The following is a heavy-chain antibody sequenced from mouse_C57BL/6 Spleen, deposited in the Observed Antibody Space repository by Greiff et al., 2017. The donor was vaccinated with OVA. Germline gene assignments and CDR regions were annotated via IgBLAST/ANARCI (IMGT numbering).Heavy chain of an antibody. V-gene: IGHV1-59*01. CDR2: IDPSDSYT. CDR1: GYTFTSYW. Sequence: QVQLQQPGAELVRPGTSVKLSCKASGYTFTSYWMHWVKQRPGQGLEWIGVIDPSDSYTNYNQKFKGKATLTVDTSSSTAYMQLSSLTSEDSAVYYCASPVANYYGSRGSYFDVWGTGTTVTVSS. D-gene: IGHD1-1*01. CDR3: ASPVANYYGSRGSYFDV. J-gene: IGHJ1*03.